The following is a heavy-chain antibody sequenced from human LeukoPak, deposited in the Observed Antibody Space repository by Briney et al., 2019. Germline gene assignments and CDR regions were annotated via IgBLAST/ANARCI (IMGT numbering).Heavy chain of an antibody. CDR3: AKRFDVAVGYCDSTSCNFWDY. Sequence: GGSLRLSCAASGFTFSSYGMHWVRQAPGKGLEWVAVISYDGSNKYYADSVKGRFTISRDYSKNTLYLQMNSLRADDTAVYYCAKRFDVAVGYCDSTSCNFWDYWGQGTLVTVSS. CDR2: ISYDGSNK. V-gene: IGHV3-30*18. J-gene: IGHJ4*02. D-gene: IGHD2-2*01. CDR1: GFTFSSYG.